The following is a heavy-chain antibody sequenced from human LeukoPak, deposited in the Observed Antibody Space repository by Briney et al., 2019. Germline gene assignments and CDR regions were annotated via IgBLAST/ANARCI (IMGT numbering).Heavy chain of an antibody. CDR1: GYSISSGFY. CDR3: ARDATSRTSYYDYVWGSYRSKVRYFDY. Sequence: KPSETLSLTCTVSGYSISSGFYWGWIRQPPGKGLEWIGSVYHSGSTYYNPSLKSRVTISVDTSKNQFSLKLSSVTAADTAVYYCARDATSRTSYYDYVWGSYRSKVRYFDYWGQGTLVTVSS. V-gene: IGHV4-38-2*02. J-gene: IGHJ4*02. D-gene: IGHD3-16*02. CDR2: VYHSGST.